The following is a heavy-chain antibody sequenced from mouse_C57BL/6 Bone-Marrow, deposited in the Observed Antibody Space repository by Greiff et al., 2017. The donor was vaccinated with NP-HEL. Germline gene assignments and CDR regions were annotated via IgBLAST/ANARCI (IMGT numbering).Heavy chain of an antibody. V-gene: IGHV5-16*01. D-gene: IGHD1-1*01. J-gene: IGHJ2*01. CDR2: INYDGSST. CDR3: ARDHGDYGSFYFDY. CDR1: GFTFSDYY. Sequence: EVQVVESEGGLVQPGSSMKLSCTASGFTFSDYYMAWVRQVPEKGLEWVANINYDGSSTYYLDSLKSRFIISRDNAKNILYLQMSSLKSEDTATYYCARDHGDYGSFYFDYWGQGTTLTVSS.